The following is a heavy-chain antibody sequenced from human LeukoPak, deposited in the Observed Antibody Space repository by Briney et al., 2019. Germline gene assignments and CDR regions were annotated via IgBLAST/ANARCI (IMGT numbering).Heavy chain of an antibody. D-gene: IGHD6-19*01. CDR2: IYYSGST. CDR1: GGSISSYY. CDR3: ARYSSGWSLSWFDP. V-gene: IGHV4-59*01. J-gene: IGHJ5*02. Sequence: SETLSLTCTVSGGSISSYYWSWIRQPPGKGLEWIGYIYYSGSTNYNPSLKSRVTISVDTSKNQFSLKLSSVTAADTAVYYCARYSSGWSLSWFDPWGQGSLVTVSS.